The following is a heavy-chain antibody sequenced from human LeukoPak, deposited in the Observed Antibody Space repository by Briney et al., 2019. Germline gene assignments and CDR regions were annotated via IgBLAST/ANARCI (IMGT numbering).Heavy chain of an antibody. D-gene: IGHD6-13*01. CDR2: ISGSGGGT. V-gene: IGHV3-23*01. CDR3: AKDTSNWYPEYYFDF. Sequence: GGSLRLSCAASGFTFSTYAMSWVRQAPGKGLEWVSSISGSGGGTYYADSVKGRFTISRDNSKNTLYLQINSLRAEDTAVYYCAKDTSNWYPEYYFDFWGQGTLVTVSS. CDR1: GFTFSTYA. J-gene: IGHJ4*02.